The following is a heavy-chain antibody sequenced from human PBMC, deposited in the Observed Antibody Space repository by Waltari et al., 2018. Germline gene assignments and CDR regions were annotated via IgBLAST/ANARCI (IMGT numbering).Heavy chain of an antibody. J-gene: IGHJ6*02. Sequence: QVQLQQWGAGLLKPSETLSLTRAVYGGSFSGYYWSWIRQPPGKGLEWIGEINHSGSTNYNPSLKSRVTISVDTSKNQFSLKLSSVTAADTAVYYCARRVRSYSSGWYELYYYGMDVWGQGTTVTVSS. D-gene: IGHD6-19*01. CDR1: GGSFSGYY. V-gene: IGHV4-34*01. CDR3: ARRVRSYSSGWYELYYYGMDV. CDR2: INHSGST.